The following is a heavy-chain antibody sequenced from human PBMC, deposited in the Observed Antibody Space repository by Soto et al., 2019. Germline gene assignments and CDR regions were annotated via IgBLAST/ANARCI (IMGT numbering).Heavy chain of an antibody. CDR3: ARQDIVVVPAAIRPSGGMDV. CDR1: GYSFTSYW. V-gene: IGHV5-10-1*01. CDR2: IDPSDSYT. J-gene: IGHJ6*02. D-gene: IGHD2-2*02. Sequence: GESLKISCKGSGYSFTSYWISWVRQMPGKGLEWMGRIDPSDSYTNYSPSFQGHVTISADKSISTAYLQWSSLKASDTAMCYCARQDIVVVPAAIRPSGGMDVWGQGTTVTVSS.